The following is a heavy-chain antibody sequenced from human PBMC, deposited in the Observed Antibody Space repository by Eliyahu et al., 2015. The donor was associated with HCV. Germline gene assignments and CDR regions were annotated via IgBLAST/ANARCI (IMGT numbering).Heavy chain of an antibody. CDR2: MSYSGNT. D-gene: IGHD1-1*01. CDR3: ARAPSGTAGDGGFDI. CDR1: GASIRSSPNY. J-gene: IGHJ3*02. V-gene: IGHV4-31*03. Sequence: QLQLQXSGPGLVTPSQTLSLTCTVSGASIRSSPNYWTWIRQHPGKGPEWIGFMSYSGNTYYNPSLKSRVTISGDTSKNQFSLNLSSMTAADTAVYYCARAPSGTAGDGGFDIWGQGTVVTVSS.